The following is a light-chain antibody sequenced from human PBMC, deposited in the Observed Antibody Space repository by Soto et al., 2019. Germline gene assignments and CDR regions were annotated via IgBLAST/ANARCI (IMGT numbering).Light chain of an antibody. V-gene: IGLV1-51*01. Sequence: QSVLTQPPSVSAAPGQKVTISCSGTTANVANNFVSWYQQFPGKAPKLLIYDDIRRPSGIPDRFSASKSGTSATLGITGLQTGDEADYYCGSWDSSLTANVXGTGTTVTV. CDR3: GSWDSSLTANV. CDR2: DDI. J-gene: IGLJ1*01. CDR1: TANVANNF.